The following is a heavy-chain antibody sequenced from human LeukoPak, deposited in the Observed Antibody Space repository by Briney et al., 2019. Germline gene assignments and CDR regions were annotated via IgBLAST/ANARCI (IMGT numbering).Heavy chain of an antibody. D-gene: IGHD2-2*01. J-gene: IGHJ4*02. CDR1: GFTFDDYA. Sequence: GRSLRLSCAASGFTFDDYAMHWVRQAPGKGLEWVSGISWNSGSIGYADSVKGRFTISRDNSKNTLYLQMNSLRAEDTAVYYCAKDSLRTVPKASFDSWGQGTLVTVSS. V-gene: IGHV3-9*01. CDR3: AKDSLRTVPKASFDS. CDR2: ISWNSGSI.